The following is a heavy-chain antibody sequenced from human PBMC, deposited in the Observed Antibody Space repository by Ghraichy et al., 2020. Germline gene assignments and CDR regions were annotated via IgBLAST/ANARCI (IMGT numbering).Heavy chain of an antibody. CDR1: GFTFSSYA. CDR3: AKVSYGSGWYPEPRLDY. Sequence: GGSLRLSCAASGFTFSSYAMSWVRQAPGKGLEWVSAISGSGGSTYYADSVKGRFTISRDNSKNTLYLQMNSLRAEDTAVYYCAKVSYGSGWYPEPRLDYWGQGTLVTVSS. V-gene: IGHV3-23*01. CDR2: ISGSGGST. D-gene: IGHD6-19*01. J-gene: IGHJ4*02.